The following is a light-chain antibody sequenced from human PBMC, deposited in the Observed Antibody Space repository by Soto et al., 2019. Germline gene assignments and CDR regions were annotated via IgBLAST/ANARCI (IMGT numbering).Light chain of an antibody. CDR2: DAF. J-gene: IGKJ2*01. CDR1: DTISNW. Sequence: DIPMTQSPSTLSASVGDRVTITCRASDTISNWLAWYQQKPGKAPKVLIFDAFNLQSGVPSRFSGSGSGTEFTLTISSLQPDDFATYDCQHYYNNVYTVGQGTKLEI. CDR3: QHYYNNVYT. V-gene: IGKV1-5*01.